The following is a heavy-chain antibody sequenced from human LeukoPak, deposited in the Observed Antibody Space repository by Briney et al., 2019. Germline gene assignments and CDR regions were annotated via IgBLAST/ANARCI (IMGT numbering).Heavy chain of an antibody. CDR2: ISSNGGST. D-gene: IGHD3-3*02. CDR3: AKGRGNFGVVIPSLDY. J-gene: IGHJ4*02. CDR1: GFTFSSYA. V-gene: IGHV3-64*01. Sequence: LTGGSLRLSCAASGFTFSSYAMHWVRQAPGKGLEYVSAISSNGGSTYYANSVKGRFTISRDNSKNTLYLQMNSLRAEDTAVYYCAKGRGNFGVVIPSLDYWGQGTLVTVSS.